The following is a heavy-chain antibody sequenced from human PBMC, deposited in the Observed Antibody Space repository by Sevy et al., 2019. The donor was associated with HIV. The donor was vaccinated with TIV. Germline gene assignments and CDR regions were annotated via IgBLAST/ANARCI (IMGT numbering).Heavy chain of an antibody. J-gene: IGHJ6*02. CDR1: GFTFSSYG. D-gene: IGHD5-18*01. CDR2: ISYDGSNK. V-gene: IGHV3-30*18. CDR3: AKDQGGYSYGLPGYYYYGMDV. Sequence: GGSLRLSCAASGFTFSSYGMHWVRQAPGKGLEWVAVISYDGSNKYYADSVKGRFTISRDNSKNTLSLQMNSLRAEETAVYYCAKDQGGYSYGLPGYYYYGMDVWGQGTTVTVSS.